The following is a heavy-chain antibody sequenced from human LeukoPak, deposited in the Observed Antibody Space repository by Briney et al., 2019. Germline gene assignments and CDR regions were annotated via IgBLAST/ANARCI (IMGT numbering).Heavy chain of an antibody. CDR2: ISDSGGNT. CDR1: GFTVSSNYD. CDR3: ASACTSTSCYLPAY. Sequence: GGSLRLSCAASGFTVSSNYDMSWVRQAPGKGLEWVSGISDSGGNTYYADSVKGRFTISRDNSKNTLYLQMSSLRAEDTAVYYCASACTSTSCYLPAYWGQGTLVTVSS. D-gene: IGHD2-2*01. J-gene: IGHJ4*02. V-gene: IGHV3-23*01.